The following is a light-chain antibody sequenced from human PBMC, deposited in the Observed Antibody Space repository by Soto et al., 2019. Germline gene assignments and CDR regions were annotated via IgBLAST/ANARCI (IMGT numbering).Light chain of an antibody. CDR2: NVS. J-gene: IGLJ7*01. CDR1: SSDVGGHNS. V-gene: IGLV2-14*01. CDR3: TSYTSSSTYV. Sequence: QSALTQPASVSGSPGQWITISCTGTSSDVGGHNSVSWYQQHPGKAPKLMIYNVSNRPSGVSNRFSGSKSGNTASLTISGLLAEDEADYYCTSYTSSSTYVFGAGTQLTVL.